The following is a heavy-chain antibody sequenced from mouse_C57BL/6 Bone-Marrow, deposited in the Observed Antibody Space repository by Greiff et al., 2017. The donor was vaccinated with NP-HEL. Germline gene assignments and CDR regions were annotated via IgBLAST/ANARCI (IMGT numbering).Heavy chain of an antibody. CDR1: GFSLTSYG. D-gene: IGHD6-1*01. CDR3: ARHRVSSLYAMDY. V-gene: IGHV2-6-1*01. Sequence: QVQLKQSGPGLVAPSQSLSITCTVSGFSLTSYGVHWVRQPPGKGLEWLGVIWSDGSTTYNSALKSRKIISKDNSKSQVFLKMTSLQTDDTAMYYCARHRVSSLYAMDYWGQGTSVTVSS. J-gene: IGHJ4*01. CDR2: IWSDGST.